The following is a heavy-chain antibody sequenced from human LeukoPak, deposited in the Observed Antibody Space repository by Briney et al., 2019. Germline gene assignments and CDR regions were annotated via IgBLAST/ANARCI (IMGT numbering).Heavy chain of an antibody. D-gene: IGHD4-17*01. Sequence: GRSLRLSCAASGFTFSSYGMHWVRQAPGKGLEWVAVIWYDGSNKYYADSVKGRFTISRDNSKNTLYLQMNSLRAEDTAVYYCARDPPYGDHGSQDYWGQGTLVTVSS. CDR2: IWYDGSNK. V-gene: IGHV3-33*01. CDR1: GFTFSSYG. J-gene: IGHJ4*02. CDR3: ARDPPYGDHGSQDY.